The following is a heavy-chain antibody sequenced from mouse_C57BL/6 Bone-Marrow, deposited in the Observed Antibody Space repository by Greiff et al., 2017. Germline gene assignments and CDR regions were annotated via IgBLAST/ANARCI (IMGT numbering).Heavy chain of an antibody. J-gene: IGHJ4*01. CDR2: IWSGGST. Sequence: QVQLKQPGPGLVQPSQSLSITCTVSGFSLTSYGVHWVRQSPGKGLEWLGVIWSGGSTDYNAAFISRLSISKDNSTGQVFFKMNSLQADDTAIYYCARKGWLLRENTMDYWGQGTSVTVSS. CDR1: GFSLTSYG. CDR3: ARKGWLLRENTMDY. V-gene: IGHV2-2*01. D-gene: IGHD2-3*01.